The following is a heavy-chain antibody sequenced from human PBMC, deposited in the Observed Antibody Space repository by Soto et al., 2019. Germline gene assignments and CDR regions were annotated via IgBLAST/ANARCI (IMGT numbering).Heavy chain of an antibody. J-gene: IGHJ4*02. CDR3: ARDGDVNTGFGKDY. V-gene: IGHV3-33*01. CDR2: IWYDGGKK. CDR1: GFTFSNYG. Sequence: QVQLVESGGGVVQPGRSLRLSCAASGFTFSNYGMHWVRQAPGKGLEWVAFIWYDGGKKYYAESVKGRFTISRDNSKNTLYLQMNSLRAEDTAVYYCARDGDVNTGFGKDYWGQGTLVTVSS. D-gene: IGHD3-16*01.